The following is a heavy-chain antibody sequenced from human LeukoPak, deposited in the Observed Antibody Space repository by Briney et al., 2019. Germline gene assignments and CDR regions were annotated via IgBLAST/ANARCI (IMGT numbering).Heavy chain of an antibody. J-gene: IGHJ4*02. CDR3: ARVRGHPYDFWGGYYETLPFDY. CDR2: INPSGGST. V-gene: IGHV1-46*01. Sequence: GASVKVSCKAPGYTFTSYYMHWLRQAPGQGLEWMGIINPSGGSTSYAQKFQGRVTMTRDTSISTAYMELSRLRSDDTAVYYCARVRGHPYDFWGGYYETLPFDYWGQGTLVTVSS. D-gene: IGHD3-3*01. CDR1: GYTFTSYY.